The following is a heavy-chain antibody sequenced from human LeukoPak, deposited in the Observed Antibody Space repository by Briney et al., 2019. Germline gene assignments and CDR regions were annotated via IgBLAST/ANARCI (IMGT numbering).Heavy chain of an antibody. V-gene: IGHV4-34*01. CDR3: ARLGSPYYYYYIDV. Sequence: SETLSLTCAVYGGSFSGYYWSWIRQPPGKGLEWIGEINHSGSTNYNPSLKSRVTISVDTSKNQFSLKLSSVTAADTAVYYFARLGSPYYYYYIDVWGKGTPVTVSS. J-gene: IGHJ6*03. D-gene: IGHD7-27*01. CDR1: GGSFSGYY. CDR2: INHSGST.